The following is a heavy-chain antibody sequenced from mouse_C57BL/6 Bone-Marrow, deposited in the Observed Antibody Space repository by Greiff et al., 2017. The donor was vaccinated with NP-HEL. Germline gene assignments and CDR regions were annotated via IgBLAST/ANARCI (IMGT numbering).Heavy chain of an antibody. CDR3: AREKYSNYVGWYFDV. CDR1: GYTFTDYY. Sequence: VQLQQSGPELVKPGASVKISCKASGYTFTDYYMNWVKQSHGKSLEWIGDINPNNGGTSYNQKFKGKATLTVDKSSSTAYMELRSLTSEDSAVYYCAREKYSNYVGWYFDVWGTGTTVTVSS. J-gene: IGHJ1*03. CDR2: INPNNGGT. V-gene: IGHV1-26*01. D-gene: IGHD2-5*01.